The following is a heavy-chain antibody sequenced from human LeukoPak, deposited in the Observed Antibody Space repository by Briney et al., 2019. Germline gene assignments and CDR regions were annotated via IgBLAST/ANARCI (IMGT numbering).Heavy chain of an antibody. CDR2: VRVKGYGATT. CDR3: TRGGYGGGSFDY. V-gene: IGHV3-49*04. J-gene: IGHJ4*02. CDR1: GFTFGDYA. Sequence: GGSLRLSCTASGFTFGDYAMSWVRQAPGKGLEWVGFVRVKGYGATTEYAVSVKGRFTISRDDSKSIAYLQMNSLKTDDTGVYYCTRGGYGGGSFDYWGQGTLVTVSS. D-gene: IGHD4-23*01.